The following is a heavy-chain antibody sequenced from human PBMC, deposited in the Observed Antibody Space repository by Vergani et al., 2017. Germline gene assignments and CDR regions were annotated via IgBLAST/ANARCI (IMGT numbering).Heavy chain of an antibody. V-gene: IGHV3-21*01. J-gene: IGHJ4*02. CDR3: ARDWGYSSSSLGFDY. Sequence: VQLVESGGGVVQPGRSLRLSCAASGFTFSSYSMNWVRQAPGKGLEWVSSISSSSSYIYYADSVKGRFTISRDNAKNSLYLQMNSLRAEDTAVYYCARDWGYSSSSLGFDYWGQGTLVTVSS. CDR1: GFTFSSYS. D-gene: IGHD6-6*01. CDR2: ISSSSSYI.